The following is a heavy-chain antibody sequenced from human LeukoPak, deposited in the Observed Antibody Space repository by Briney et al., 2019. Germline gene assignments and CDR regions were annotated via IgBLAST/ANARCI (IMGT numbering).Heavy chain of an antibody. CDR1: GGSFSGYF. J-gene: IGHJ5*02. D-gene: IGHD3-22*01. Sequence: PSETLSLTCAVYGGSFSGYFRSWIRQAPGKGLEWIGEIDHSGSTNYNPSLKSRVTISVDTSKNQFSLKLSSVTAADTAVYYCARDQRHYYDSSGSIDPWGQGTLVTVSS. CDR3: ARDQRHYYDSSGSIDP. CDR2: IDHSGST. V-gene: IGHV4-34*01.